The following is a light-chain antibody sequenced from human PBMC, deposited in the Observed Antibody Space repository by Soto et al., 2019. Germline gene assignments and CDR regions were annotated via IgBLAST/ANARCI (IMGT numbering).Light chain of an antibody. CDR1: QGISNY. CDR2: AAS. J-gene: IGKJ1*01. V-gene: IGKV1-27*01. Sequence: DMEMTRSPTNLSGSVGGRVIITGRASQGISNYLAWYQQKPGKVPKLLIYAASTLQSGVPSRFSGSGSGTDFTLTISSLQPEDVATYYCQRYNSAPQTFGQGTKVDIK. CDR3: QRYNSAPQT.